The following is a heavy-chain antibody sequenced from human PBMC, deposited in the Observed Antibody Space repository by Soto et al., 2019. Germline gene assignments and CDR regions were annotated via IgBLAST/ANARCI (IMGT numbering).Heavy chain of an antibody. CDR1: GFTFSSYW. Sequence: GGSLRLSCAASGFTFSSYWMHWVRQAPGKGLVWVSRINSDGSSTSYADSVKGRFTISRDNAKNTLYLQMNSLRAEDTAVYYCARDLPPRVSLVRGCDYYYGMDVWGQGTTVTVSS. J-gene: IGHJ6*02. CDR3: ARDLPPRVSLVRGCDYYYGMDV. V-gene: IGHV3-74*01. CDR2: INSDGSST. D-gene: IGHD6-13*01.